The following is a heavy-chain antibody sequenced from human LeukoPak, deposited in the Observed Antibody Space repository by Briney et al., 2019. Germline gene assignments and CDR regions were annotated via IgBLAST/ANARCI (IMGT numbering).Heavy chain of an antibody. Sequence: GGSLRLSCAASGFIFSRYSMNWVRQAPGKGLEWLSYISSSSGTIYYADSVKGRFTISRDNAKNSLYLQMNSLRDDDTAVYYCAREGKGQYDAFDTWGQGTMVTVSS. V-gene: IGHV3-48*02. CDR3: AREGKGQYDAFDT. J-gene: IGHJ3*02. D-gene: IGHD4-11*01. CDR2: ISSSSGTI. CDR1: GFIFSRYS.